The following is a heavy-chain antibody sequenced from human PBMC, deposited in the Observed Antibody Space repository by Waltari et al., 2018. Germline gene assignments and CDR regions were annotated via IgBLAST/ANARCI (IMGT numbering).Heavy chain of an antibody. CDR3: AREGGTKQFGTFDV. CDR1: GITFSGSG. Sequence: QVQLVESGGGVVQPGRSLRLSCAASGITFSGSGMHWVRQAPGKGLEGVAIIQDDGRKIHYADSGKGRFTIARDNSKNTLYLQMNSLRAEDTALYYCAREGGTKQFGTFDVWGQGAMVTVS. V-gene: IGHV3-33*05. CDR2: IQDDGRKI. D-gene: IGHD6-6*01. J-gene: IGHJ3*01.